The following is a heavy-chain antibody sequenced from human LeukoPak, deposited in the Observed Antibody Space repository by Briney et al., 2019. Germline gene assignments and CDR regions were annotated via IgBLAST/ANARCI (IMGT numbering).Heavy chain of an antibody. Sequence: GGSLRLSCAASGFTFSSYRMNWVRQAPGKGLEWVSYISSSSSTIYYADSVKGRFTITRDNAKNSLYLQMNSLRAEDTAVYYCARGRAMTPFDYWGQGTLVTVSS. J-gene: IGHJ4*02. CDR3: ARGRAMTPFDY. CDR2: ISSSSSTI. CDR1: GFTFSSYR. V-gene: IGHV3-48*01.